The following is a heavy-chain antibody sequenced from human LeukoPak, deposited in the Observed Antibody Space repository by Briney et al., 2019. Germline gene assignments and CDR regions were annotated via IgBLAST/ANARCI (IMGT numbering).Heavy chain of an antibody. CDR1: GGTFSSYA. Sequence: SVKVSCKASGGTFSSYAISWVRQAPGQGLEWMGRIIPIVNMVDYAEEFQGRVSITADKSTSTAYMEVSGLRSEDTAVYYCARRIGERFSAHEYFDSWGQGTQVTVSS. CDR3: ARRIGERFSAHEYFDS. J-gene: IGHJ4*02. D-gene: IGHD5-12*01. V-gene: IGHV1-69*04. CDR2: IIPIVNMV.